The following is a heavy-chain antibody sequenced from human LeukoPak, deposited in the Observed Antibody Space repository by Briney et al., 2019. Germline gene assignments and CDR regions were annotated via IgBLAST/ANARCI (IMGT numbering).Heavy chain of an antibody. Sequence: PGGSLRLSCGASGFTFSSYAMTWVRQAPGKGLEWVSAISGTGGYTYYTDSVKGRFTISRDNSKNTLYLEMNSLKVEDTAIYYCARLVSAMDGGGYWGQGTLVTVSS. CDR3: ARLVSAMDGGGY. CDR1: GFTFSSYA. D-gene: IGHD3-10*01. V-gene: IGHV3-23*01. J-gene: IGHJ4*02. CDR2: ISGTGGYT.